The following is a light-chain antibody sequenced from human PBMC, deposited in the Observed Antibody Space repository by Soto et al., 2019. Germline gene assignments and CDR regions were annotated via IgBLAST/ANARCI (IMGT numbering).Light chain of an antibody. CDR2: EVT. CDR1: SSDVGAYNY. V-gene: IGLV2-8*01. Sequence: QSVLTQPPSASGSPGQSVTISCTGTSSDVGAYNYVSWHQHRPGKAPKLMIYEVTKRPSGVPDRFSGAKSGNTASLTVSGLQAEDEADYYCTSHAGTNNFPYVFGTGTKLTVL. J-gene: IGLJ1*01. CDR3: TSHAGTNNFPYV.